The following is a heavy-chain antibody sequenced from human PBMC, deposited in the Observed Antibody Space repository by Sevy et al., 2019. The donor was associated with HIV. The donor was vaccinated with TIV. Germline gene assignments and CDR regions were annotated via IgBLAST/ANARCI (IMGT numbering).Heavy chain of an antibody. CDR2: INHSGST. J-gene: IGHJ3*02. V-gene: IGHV4-34*01. CDR1: GGSFSGYY. D-gene: IGHD2-2*01. Sequence: SETLSLTCAVYGGSFSGYYWSWIRQPPGKGLEWIGEINHSGSTNYNPSLKSRVTISVDTYKNQFSRKLSSVTAADTTVYYCARHGRRTRCSHAFDIWGQGTMVTVSS. CDR3: ARHGRRTRCSHAFDI.